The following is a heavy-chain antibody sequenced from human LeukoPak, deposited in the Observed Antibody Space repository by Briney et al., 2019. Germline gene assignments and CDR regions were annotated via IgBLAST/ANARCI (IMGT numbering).Heavy chain of an antibody. J-gene: IGHJ4*02. CDR3: AAKQSSDYGDYYFDY. CDR2: INHSGGT. CDR1: GGSFSGYY. D-gene: IGHD4-17*01. Sequence: SETLSLTCAVYGGSFSGYYWSWIRQPPGKGLEWIGEINHSGGTNYNPSLKSRVTISVDTSKNQFSLKLSSVTAADTAVYYCAAKQSSDYGDYYFDYWGQGTLVTVSS. V-gene: IGHV4-34*01.